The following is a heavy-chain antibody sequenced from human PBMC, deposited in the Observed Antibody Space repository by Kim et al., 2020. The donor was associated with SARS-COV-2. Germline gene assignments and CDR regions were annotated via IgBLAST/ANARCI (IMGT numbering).Heavy chain of an antibody. J-gene: IGHJ3*02. CDR3: ARGRHRITMIVVVTRNVYDAIDM. CDR1: GFTFSSYA. Sequence: GGSLRLSCAASGFTFSSYAMHWVRQAPGKGLEWVAVISYDGSNKYYADSVKGRFIISRDNSKNTLYLQMNSLRAEDTDVYYCARGRHRITMIVVVTRNVYDAIDMWGPETIVTVSS. V-gene: IGHV3-30-3*01. CDR2: ISYDGSNK. D-gene: IGHD3-22*01.